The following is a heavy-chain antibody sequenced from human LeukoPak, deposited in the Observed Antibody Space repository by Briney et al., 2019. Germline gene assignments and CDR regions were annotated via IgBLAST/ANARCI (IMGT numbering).Heavy chain of an antibody. CDR2: IYDSGST. Sequence: SETLSLTCAVYGGSFSGYYWSWIRQPPGKGLEWIGYIYDSGSTNYNPSLKSRVTMSMDTSKNQVSLKLSSVTAADTAVYYCASLGGTYDYWGQGALVTVSS. D-gene: IGHD1-26*01. CDR1: GGSFSGYY. CDR3: ASLGGTYDY. J-gene: IGHJ4*02. V-gene: IGHV4-59*08.